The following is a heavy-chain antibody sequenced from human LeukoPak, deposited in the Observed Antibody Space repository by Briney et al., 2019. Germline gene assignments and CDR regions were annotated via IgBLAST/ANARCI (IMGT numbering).Heavy chain of an antibody. V-gene: IGHV4-31*03. CDR3: ARGPPGELFPRFDY. CDR2: IYYSGST. CDR1: GGSISSGGYY. D-gene: IGHD3-10*01. J-gene: IGHJ4*02. Sequence: SETLSLTCTVSGGSISSGGYYWSWIRQHPGKGLEWIGYIYYSGSTYYNPSLKSRVTISVDPSKNQFSLKLSSVTAADTAVYYCARGPPGELFPRFDYWGQGTLVTVSS.